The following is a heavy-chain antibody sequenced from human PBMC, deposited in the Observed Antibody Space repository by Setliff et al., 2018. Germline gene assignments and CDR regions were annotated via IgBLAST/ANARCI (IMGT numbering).Heavy chain of an antibody. CDR1: GGSISSGGYY. V-gene: IGHV4-31*03. J-gene: IGHJ6*03. Sequence: PSETLSLTCTVSGGSISSGGYYWSWIRQHPGKGLEWIGYIYYSGSTYYNPSLKSRVTISLDTSNNQFSLSLSSVTAADTAVYYCARMSGFEYMDVWGKGTTVTVSS. D-gene: IGHD3-3*01. CDR2: IYYSGST. CDR3: ARMSGFEYMDV.